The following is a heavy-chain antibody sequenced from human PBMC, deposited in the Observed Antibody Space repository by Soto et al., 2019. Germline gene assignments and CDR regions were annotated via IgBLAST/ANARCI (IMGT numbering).Heavy chain of an antibody. V-gene: IGHV3-15*07. CDR3: TTDSYSTIIIVRFDY. J-gene: IGHJ4*01. Sequence: EVQLVESGGGLVQPGGSLRLSCAASGFTFTNAWINWVRQAPGKGLEWVGRIKSKTDGGTTDYAETVKGRFDISRDDSNNMVYLQMNSLKIEDTAIYYCTTDSYSTIIIVRFDYWGHGTLVTVSP. D-gene: IGHD2-8*01. CDR1: GFTFTNAW. CDR2: IKSKTDGGTT.